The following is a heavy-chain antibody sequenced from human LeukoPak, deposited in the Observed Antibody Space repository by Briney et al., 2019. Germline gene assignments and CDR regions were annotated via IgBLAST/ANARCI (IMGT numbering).Heavy chain of an antibody. CDR3: ARHGGYTYGAFDY. CDR2: IYYSGST. V-gene: IGHV4-39*01. J-gene: IGHJ4*02. D-gene: IGHD5-18*01. Sequence: PSETLSLTCTVSGGSISSSSYYWGWIRQPPGKGLEWIGTIYYSGSTYYNASLKSRLTISVDTSKNQFSLKLSSVTAADTAVYYCARHGGYTYGAFDYWGQGTLVTVSS. CDR1: GGSISSSSYY.